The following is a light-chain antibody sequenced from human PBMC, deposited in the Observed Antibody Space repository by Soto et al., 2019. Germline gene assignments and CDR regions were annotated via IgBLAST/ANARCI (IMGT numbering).Light chain of an antibody. J-gene: IGLJ2*01. CDR1: SSNIGAGYD. V-gene: IGLV1-40*01. Sequence: QSVLTQPPSVSGAPGQRVTISCTGSSSNIGAGYDVHWYQQLPGTAPKVLIYGNSNRPAGVSDRFSGSKSGTSASLAITGLQAEDEADYYCQSYDSSLSGSVVFGGGTKLTVL. CDR3: QSYDSSLSGSVV. CDR2: GNS.